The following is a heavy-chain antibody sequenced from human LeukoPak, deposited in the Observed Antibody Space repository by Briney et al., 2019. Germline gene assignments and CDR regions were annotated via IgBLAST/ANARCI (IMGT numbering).Heavy chain of an antibody. D-gene: IGHD6-19*01. CDR3: VKGFVPGLAVAVGY. Sequence: GGSLRLSCAASGFTFSSYAMSWVRQAPGKGLEWVSTVSSSGGAIYYAASVKGRFTISRDNSKNTLSLQMSSLRAEDTAVYYCVKGFVPGLAVAVGYWGQGTLVTVSS. CDR1: GFTFSSYA. CDR2: VSSSGGAI. V-gene: IGHV3-23*01. J-gene: IGHJ4*02.